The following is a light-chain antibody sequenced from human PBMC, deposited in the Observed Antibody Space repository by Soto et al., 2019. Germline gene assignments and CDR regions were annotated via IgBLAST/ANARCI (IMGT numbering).Light chain of an antibody. CDR2: AAS. Sequence: DIQMTQSPSSLSASVEDRVIINFRASQSISNHLNWYQQKPGKAPKLLIFAASSLQSGVPSRFSGSRSGPDFTLTISSLQPEDFATYYCQQSYSSPPTFGQGTKVDIK. CDR1: QSISNH. V-gene: IGKV1-39*01. J-gene: IGKJ1*01. CDR3: QQSYSSPPT.